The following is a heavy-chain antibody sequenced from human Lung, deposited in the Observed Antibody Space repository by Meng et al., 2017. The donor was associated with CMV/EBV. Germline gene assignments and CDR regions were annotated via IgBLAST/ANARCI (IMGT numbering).Heavy chain of an antibody. D-gene: IGHD1-26*01. J-gene: IGHJ6*02. CDR3: AREVGGRLYYYYGMDV. Sequence: SVKVSCXASGGNLNSYGISWVRQAPGQGLEWMGGIIPIPGTTSYAQKFQGRVTITTDESTSTVYMELSSLTSEDTAVYYCAREVGGRLYYYYGMDVWGQGTTVTVSS. V-gene: IGHV1-69*05. CDR1: GGNLNSYG. CDR2: IIPIPGTT.